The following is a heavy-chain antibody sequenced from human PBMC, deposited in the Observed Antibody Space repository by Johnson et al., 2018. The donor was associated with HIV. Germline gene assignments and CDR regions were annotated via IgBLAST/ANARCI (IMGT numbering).Heavy chain of an antibody. D-gene: IGHD4-17*01. Sequence: VLLVESGGGVVQPGRSLRLSCAASGFTFSSNGMHWVRQAPGQGLEWVSVIYSGGSTYDAVSAKGRFTISRDNSKNTLYLQMNSLRAEDTAVYYCASRYGDYGLGAFDIWGQGTMVTVSS. J-gene: IGHJ3*02. CDR3: ASRYGDYGLGAFDI. CDR1: GFTFSSNG. CDR2: IYSGGST. V-gene: IGHV3-66*01.